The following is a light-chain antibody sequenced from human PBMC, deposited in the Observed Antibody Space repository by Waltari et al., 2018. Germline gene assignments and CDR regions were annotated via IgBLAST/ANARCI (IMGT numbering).Light chain of an antibody. Sequence: DIQMTQSPSTLSESAGDRVTITCRASQTISSSLAWYQQQPGKAPRRRIYRASTLGSGVPSRFSGSGSATEVSLTIISLQPDDFATYYCQQYNIYSISFGQGTRLVIK. V-gene: IGKV1-5*03. CDR1: QTISSS. J-gene: IGKJ5*01. CDR3: QQYNIYSIS. CDR2: RAS.